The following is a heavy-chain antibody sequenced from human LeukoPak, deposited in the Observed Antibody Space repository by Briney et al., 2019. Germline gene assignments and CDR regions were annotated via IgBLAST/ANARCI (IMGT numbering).Heavy chain of an antibody. CDR1: GFTFSSYA. Sequence: QSGRSLRLSCAASGFTFSSYAMTWVRQAPGKGLEWVSGISGSGDTTYYADSVKGRFTISRDNSKNTLYLQMNSLRAEDTAVYYCAKDSCSSSSCPEYFDYRGQGTLVAVSS. CDR3: AKDSCSSSSCPEYFDY. J-gene: IGHJ4*02. V-gene: IGHV3-23*01. D-gene: IGHD2-2*01. CDR2: ISGSGDTT.